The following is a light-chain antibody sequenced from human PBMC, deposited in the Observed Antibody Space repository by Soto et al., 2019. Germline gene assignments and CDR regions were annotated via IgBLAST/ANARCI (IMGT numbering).Light chain of an antibody. CDR2: GAS. V-gene: IGKV3-15*01. CDR1: QSVSRN. J-gene: IGKJ1*01. CDR3: RQYNNWPPGT. Sequence: EIVMTQSQATLSVSPGERATLCCRASQSVSRNLAWYQQKPGQAPRLLIYGASTRATGIPARFSGSGSGTEFTLTISSLQSEDFAVDYCRQYNNWPPGTFVQGTKVEIK.